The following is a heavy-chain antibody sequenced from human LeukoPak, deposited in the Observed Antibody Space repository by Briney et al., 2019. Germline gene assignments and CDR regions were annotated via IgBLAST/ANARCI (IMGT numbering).Heavy chain of an antibody. J-gene: IGHJ5*02. CDR1: GYTFTSYG. Sequence: ASVTVSCKASGYTFTSYGISWVRQAPGQGLEWMGWISAYNGNTNYAQKLQGRVTMTTDTSTSTAYMELRSLRSDDTAVYYCARLWFGELLNWFDPWGQGTLVTVSS. CDR2: ISAYNGNT. V-gene: IGHV1-18*01. CDR3: ARLWFGELLNWFDP. D-gene: IGHD3-10*01.